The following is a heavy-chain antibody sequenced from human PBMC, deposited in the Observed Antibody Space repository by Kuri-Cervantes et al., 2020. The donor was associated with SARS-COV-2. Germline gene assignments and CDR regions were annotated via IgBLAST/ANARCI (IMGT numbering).Heavy chain of an antibody. J-gene: IGHJ6*02. Sequence: GGSLRLSCAASGFTFSSYAMHWVRQAPGKGLEWVAVISYDGSNKYYADSVKGRFTISRDNSKNTLYLQMNSLRSEDTAVYYCARDMGAEWLVRDYYGMDVWGQGTTVTVSS. V-gene: IGHV3-30-3*01. CDR1: GFTFSSYA. D-gene: IGHD6-19*01. CDR3: ARDMGAEWLVRDYYGMDV. CDR2: ISYDGSNK.